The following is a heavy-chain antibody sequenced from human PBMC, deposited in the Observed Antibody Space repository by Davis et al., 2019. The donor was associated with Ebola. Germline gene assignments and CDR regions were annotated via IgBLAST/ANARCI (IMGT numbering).Heavy chain of an antibody. Sequence: GESLKISCAASGFTFSSYWMSWVRQAPGKGLEWVANIKQDGSEKYYVDSVKGRFTISRDNAKNSLYLQMNSLRAEDTAVYYCARTLCTMVRGVILADYFDYWGQGTLVTVSS. CDR2: IKQDGSEK. V-gene: IGHV3-7*01. CDR3: ARTLCTMVRGVILADYFDY. CDR1: GFTFSSYW. J-gene: IGHJ4*02. D-gene: IGHD3-10*01.